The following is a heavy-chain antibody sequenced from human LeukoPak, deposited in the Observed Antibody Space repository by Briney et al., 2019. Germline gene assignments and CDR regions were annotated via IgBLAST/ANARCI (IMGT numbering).Heavy chain of an antibody. CDR3: AKDRDDYVWGSYLGAFDI. Sequence: GGSLRLSCAASGFTFSNYGIHWVRQAPGKGLEWVAFIRYDGSNKYYADSVKGRFTISRDNSKNTLYLQMNSLRAEDTAVFYCAKDRDDYVWGSYLGAFDIWGQGTMVTVSS. J-gene: IGHJ3*02. CDR1: GFTFSNYG. V-gene: IGHV3-30*02. CDR2: IRYDGSNK. D-gene: IGHD3-16*01.